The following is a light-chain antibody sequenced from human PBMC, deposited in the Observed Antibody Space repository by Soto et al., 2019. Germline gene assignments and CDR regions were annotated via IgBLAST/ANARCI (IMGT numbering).Light chain of an antibody. J-gene: IGLJ1*01. CDR2: EVS. V-gene: IGLV2-14*01. Sequence: QSVLTQPASVSGSPGQSITISCTGTSSDVGGYNYVSWFQHHPGKAPKLIIYEVSYRPSGVSNRFSGSKSGDTASLTISGLQAEDEADYYCSSFTNTITRYAFGTGTNVTLL. CDR3: SSFTNTITRYA. CDR1: SSDVGGYNY.